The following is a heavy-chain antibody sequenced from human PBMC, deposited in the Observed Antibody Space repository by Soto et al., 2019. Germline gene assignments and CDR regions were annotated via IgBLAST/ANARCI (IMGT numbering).Heavy chain of an antibody. Sequence: GASVNVSCKASGYTFTGYYMHWVRQAPGQGLEWMGWTNPNSGGTNYAQKFQGWVTMTRDTSISTAYMELSRLRSDDTAVYYCARPSGRDGYNDFDYWGQGTLVTVSS. CDR3: ARPSGRDGYNDFDY. CDR1: GYTFTGYY. D-gene: IGHD5-12*01. V-gene: IGHV1-2*04. CDR2: TNPNSGGT. J-gene: IGHJ4*02.